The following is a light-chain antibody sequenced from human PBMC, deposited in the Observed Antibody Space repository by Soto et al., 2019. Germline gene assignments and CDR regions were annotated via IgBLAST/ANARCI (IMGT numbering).Light chain of an antibody. V-gene: IGKV1-5*03. CDR2: KAS. CDR3: QQYNSYST. CDR1: QSISSW. Sequence: DIQMTQSPSTLSASVGDRVNINCRASQSISSWLAWYQQKPGKAPKLLIYKASSLESGVPSRFSGSGSVKECTLTISSLQPDDFATNYCQQYNSYSTLGQGTKVEIK. J-gene: IGKJ1*01.